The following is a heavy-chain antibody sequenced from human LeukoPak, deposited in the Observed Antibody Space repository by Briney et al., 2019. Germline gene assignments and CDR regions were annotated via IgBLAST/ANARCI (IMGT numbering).Heavy chain of an antibody. CDR2: ISGSGGST. Sequence: PGGSLRLSCAASGFTFSNYALSWVRQAPGKGLEWVSTISGSGGSTYYADSVKGRFTISRDNAKNSLYLQMNSLRAEDTAVYYCARVSGGAPDYWGQGTLVTVS. CDR3: ARVSGGAPDY. V-gene: IGHV3-23*01. CDR1: GFTFSNYA. D-gene: IGHD1-26*01. J-gene: IGHJ4*02.